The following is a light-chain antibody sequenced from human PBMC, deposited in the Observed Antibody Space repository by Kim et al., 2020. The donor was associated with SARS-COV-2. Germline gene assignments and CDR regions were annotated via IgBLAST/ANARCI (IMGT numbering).Light chain of an antibody. CDR2: GAS. V-gene: IGKV1-9*01. Sequence: ASVGDRVPITCRASQGISSYLAWYQQKPGKAPKLLIYGASTLQSGVSSRVSGSGSGTDFTLTISSLQPEDSATYYCQQLDSYPLTFGGGTKVEIK. CDR3: QQLDSYPLT. CDR1: QGISSY. J-gene: IGKJ4*01.